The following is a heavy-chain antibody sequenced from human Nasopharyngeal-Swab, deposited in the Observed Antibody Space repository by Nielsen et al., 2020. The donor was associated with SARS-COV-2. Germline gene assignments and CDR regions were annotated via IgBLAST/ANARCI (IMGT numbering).Heavy chain of an antibody. J-gene: IGHJ4*02. CDR3: ARNLMVRGVTSLAFDY. Sequence: WIRQPPGEGLEWIGFIYYSGRTNYNPSLKSRDTISVDTSKNQFSLKLSSVTAADTAVYYCARNLMVRGVTSLAFDYWGQGTVVTVSS. CDR2: IYYSGRT. V-gene: IGHV4-59*01. D-gene: IGHD3-10*01.